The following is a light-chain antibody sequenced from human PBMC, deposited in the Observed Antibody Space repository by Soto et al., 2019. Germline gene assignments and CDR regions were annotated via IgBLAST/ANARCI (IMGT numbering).Light chain of an antibody. J-gene: IGKJ4*01. V-gene: IGKV3-20*01. Sequence: ELVLTQSPGTLSLSPGDSGALSCRASQSVTSSYLAWYQQKPGQAPRLLIHNASSRATGIQDRFSGSGSGTEFTLTIRRLEPEDFAVYYCQQYGYSPACGGGTKVDIK. CDR3: QQYGYSPA. CDR2: NAS. CDR1: QSVTSSY.